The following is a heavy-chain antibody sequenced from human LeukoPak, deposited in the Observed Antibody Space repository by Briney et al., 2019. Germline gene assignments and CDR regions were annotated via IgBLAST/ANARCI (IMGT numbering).Heavy chain of an antibody. D-gene: IGHD3-22*01. CDR1: GYTFTSYD. CDR2: MNPNSGNT. Sequence: ASVKVSCKASGYTFTSYDINWVRQAPGQGLEWMGWMNPNSGNTGYAQKFQGRVTMTRNTSISTAYMELSSLRSEDTSVYYCARDSSQADYYYYYMDVWGKGTTVTVSS. V-gene: IGHV1-8*01. CDR3: ARDSSQADYYYYYMDV. J-gene: IGHJ6*03.